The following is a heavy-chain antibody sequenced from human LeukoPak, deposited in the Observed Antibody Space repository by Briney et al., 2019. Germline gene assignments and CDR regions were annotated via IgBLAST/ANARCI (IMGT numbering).Heavy chain of an antibody. CDR2: IYTSGST. CDR3: ARQGGWVSPFDP. Sequence: SETLSLTCTVPGGSIRSYYWSWIRQPPGKGLEWIGYIYTSGSTDYNPSLKSRVTISVDTSKNQFSLNLSSVTAADTAVYYCARQGGWVSPFDPWGQGTLVTVSS. J-gene: IGHJ5*02. V-gene: IGHV4-4*09. CDR1: GGSIRSYY. D-gene: IGHD1-14*01.